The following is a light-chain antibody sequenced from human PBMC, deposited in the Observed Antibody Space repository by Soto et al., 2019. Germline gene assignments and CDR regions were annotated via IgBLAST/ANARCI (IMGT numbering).Light chain of an antibody. J-gene: IGLJ2*01. CDR2: YNN. CDR3: GTWDSSLSAVV. CDR1: SSNIGNNY. V-gene: IGLV1-51*01. Sequence: QSVLTQPPSVSAAPGQKVTISCSGSSSNIGNNYVSWYQQLPGTAPKLLIYYNNNRPSGIPDRFSGSKSGTSATLAITGLQTGDEADYYCGTWDSSLSAVVFGGGTKLTVL.